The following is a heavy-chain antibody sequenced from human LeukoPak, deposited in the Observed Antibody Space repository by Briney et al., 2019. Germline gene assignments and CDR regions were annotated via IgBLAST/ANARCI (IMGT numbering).Heavy chain of an antibody. Sequence: GGSLRLSCAASGFTFSSYSMNWVRQAPGKGLEWVSSISSSSSCIYYADSVKGRFTISRDNAKNSLYLQMNSLRAEDTAVYYCARDSIVVVEGYYYYYYMDVWGKGTTVTVSS. D-gene: IGHD2-2*01. CDR1: GFTFSSYS. J-gene: IGHJ6*03. V-gene: IGHV3-21*01. CDR2: ISSSSSCI. CDR3: ARDSIVVVEGYYYYYYMDV.